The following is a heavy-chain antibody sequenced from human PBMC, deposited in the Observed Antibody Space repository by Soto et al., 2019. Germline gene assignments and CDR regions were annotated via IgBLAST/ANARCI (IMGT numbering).Heavy chain of an antibody. V-gene: IGHV3-23*01. J-gene: IGHJ5*02. CDR3: ARSGLALPYSASHWFDP. CDR2: VSDNGGRT. Sequence: GGSLRLSCAASGFTFSNYGMSWVRQAPGKGLEWVSAVSDNGGRTHYADSVKGRFTISRDNAKNSLFLQMNSLRGEDTAIYYCARSGLALPYSASHWFDPWGHGTLVTVSS. CDR1: GFTFSNYG. D-gene: IGHD3-22*01.